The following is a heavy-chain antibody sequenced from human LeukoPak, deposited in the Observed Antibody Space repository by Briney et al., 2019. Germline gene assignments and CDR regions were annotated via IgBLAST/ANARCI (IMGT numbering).Heavy chain of an antibody. CDR1: GYTFTSYG. V-gene: IGHV1-18*01. J-gene: IGHJ5*02. CDR3: ARGEPYYYDSSGYPRDWFDP. CDR2: ISAYNGNT. D-gene: IGHD3-22*01. Sequence: ASVKVSCKASGYTFTSYGISWVRQAPGQGLEWMGWISAYNGNTNYAQKLQGRVTMTTDTSTSTAYMELRSLRSEDTAVYYCARGEPYYYDSSGYPRDWFDPWGQGTLVTVSS.